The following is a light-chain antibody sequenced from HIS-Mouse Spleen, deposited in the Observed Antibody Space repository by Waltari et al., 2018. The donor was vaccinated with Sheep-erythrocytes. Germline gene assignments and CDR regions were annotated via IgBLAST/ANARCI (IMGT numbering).Light chain of an antibody. CDR3: SSYTSSSTWV. V-gene: IGLV2-14*01. CDR2: EVS. CDR1: SSDVGGYNY. Sequence: QSALTQPASVSGSPRQSITISCTGTSSDVGGYNYVSWYQQHPGKAPKLMIYEVSNRPSGVSNRFSGSKYGNTASLTISGLQAEDEADYYCSSYTSSSTWVFGGGTKLTVL. J-gene: IGLJ3*02.